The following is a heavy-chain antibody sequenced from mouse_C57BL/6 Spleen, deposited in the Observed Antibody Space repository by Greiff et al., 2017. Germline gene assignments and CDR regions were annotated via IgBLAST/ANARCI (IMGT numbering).Heavy chain of an antibody. D-gene: IGHD2-1*01. V-gene: IGHV1-53*01. CDR2: INPSNGGT. CDR3: ARGGIYYGNFYYYAMDY. CDR1: GYTFTSYW. Sequence: QVQLQQPGTELVKPGASVKLSCKASGYTFTSYWMHWVKQRPGQGLEWIGNINPSNGGTNYNEKFKSKATLTVDKSSSTAYMQLSSLTSEDSAVYYCARGGIYYGNFYYYAMDYWGQGTSVTVSS. J-gene: IGHJ4*01.